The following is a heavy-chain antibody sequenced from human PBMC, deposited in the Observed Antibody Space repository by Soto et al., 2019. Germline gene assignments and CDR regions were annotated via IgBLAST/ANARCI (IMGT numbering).Heavy chain of an antibody. CDR3: AKDRRSISGAEY. Sequence: GLLRLSCSTSGFTFSTYGMTLVLQAPGKGLEWVSSISGIGATYYADSVKGRFTISRDNSKNTVYLQMNSLRAEETAVYYCAKDRRSISGAEYWGQGTQVTVSS. V-gene: IGHV3-23*01. D-gene: IGHD3-10*01. J-gene: IGHJ4*02. CDR1: GFTFSTYG. CDR2: ISGIGAT.